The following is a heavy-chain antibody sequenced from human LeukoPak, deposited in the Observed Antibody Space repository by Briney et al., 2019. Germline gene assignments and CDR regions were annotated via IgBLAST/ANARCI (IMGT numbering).Heavy chain of an antibody. CDR3: ARESTRGNFDWFHQGYAFDI. Sequence: ASVKVSCKASGYTFTSYGISWVRQAPGQGLEWMGWISAYNGNTNYAQKLQGRVTMTTDTSTSTAYMELRSLRSDDTAVYYCARESTRGNFDWFHQGYAFDIWGQGTMVTVSS. CDR1: GYTFTSYG. V-gene: IGHV1-18*01. J-gene: IGHJ3*02. CDR2: ISAYNGNT. D-gene: IGHD3-9*01.